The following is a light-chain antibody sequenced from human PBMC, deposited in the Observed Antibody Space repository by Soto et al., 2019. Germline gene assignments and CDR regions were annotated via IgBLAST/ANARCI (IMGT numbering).Light chain of an antibody. J-gene: IGKJ3*01. CDR1: QGISRY. CDR2: AAS. V-gene: IGKV1-8*01. Sequence: AIRMTQSQSSFSASTGDRVTITCRASQGISRYLAWYQQKPGKAPKLLIYAASTLQSGVPSRFSGSGSGTDFTLTISCLQSEDFATYYCQQYYSYPITFGPGTKVDIK. CDR3: QQYYSYPIT.